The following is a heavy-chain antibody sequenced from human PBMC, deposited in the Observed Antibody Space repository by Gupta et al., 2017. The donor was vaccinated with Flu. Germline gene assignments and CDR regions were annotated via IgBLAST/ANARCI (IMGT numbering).Heavy chain of an antibody. D-gene: IGHD3-16*02. J-gene: IGHJ4*02. V-gene: IGHV1-69*06. CDR2: IIPIFGTA. CDR3: ARAGRDYVWGSYRTLFDY. CDR1: GGPFSSYA. Sequence: QVQLVQSGAEVKKPGSSVKVSCKASGGPFSSYAIGWVRQAPGQGLEWMGGIIPIFGTASYAQKFQGRVTITADKSTSTAYMELSSLRSEDTAVYYCARAGRDYVWGSYRTLFDYWGQGTLVTVSS.